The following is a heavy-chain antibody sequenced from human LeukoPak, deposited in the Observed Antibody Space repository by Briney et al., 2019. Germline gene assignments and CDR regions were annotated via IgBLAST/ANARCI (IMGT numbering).Heavy chain of an antibody. CDR3: ARDGHGYSGYDFRYFDY. D-gene: IGHD5-12*01. V-gene: IGHV1-69*06. Sequence: SVKVSCKASGGTFRSYAINWVRQASGQGLEWMGGIIPISDTADNAQKFQGRVTITADKSTSTAYMELSSLTSEDTAVYYCARDGHGYSGYDFRYFDYWGQGTLVTVSS. CDR1: GGTFRSYA. CDR2: IIPISDTA. J-gene: IGHJ4*02.